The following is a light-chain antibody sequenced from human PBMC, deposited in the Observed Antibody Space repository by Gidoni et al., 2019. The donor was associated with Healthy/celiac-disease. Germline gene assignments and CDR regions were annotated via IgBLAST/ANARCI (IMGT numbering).Light chain of an antibody. CDR3: SSYAGSNNFV. CDR1: SSDVGGYNY. J-gene: IGLJ1*01. CDR2: EVS. Sequence: QSALTQTPSASGSPGQSVTISFTGTSSDVGGYNYVSWYQQHPGKAPKLMIYEVSQRPSGVPVRFSGSKSGNTASLTVSVLQAEDEAVYYCSSYAGSNNFVFGTGTKVTVL. V-gene: IGLV2-8*01.